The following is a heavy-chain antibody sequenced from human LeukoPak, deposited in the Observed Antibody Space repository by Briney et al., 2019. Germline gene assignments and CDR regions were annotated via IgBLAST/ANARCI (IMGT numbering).Heavy chain of an antibody. J-gene: IGHJ4*02. Sequence: ASVTVSCTASGYTLTSYYMHWVRQAPGQGLEWMGRINPSGGSTSYAQKFQGRVTMTRDTSTSTVYMELSSLRSEDTAVYYCATVASGSYSHFDYWGQGTLVTVSS. CDR3: ATVASGSYSHFDY. D-gene: IGHD1-26*01. V-gene: IGHV1-46*01. CDR2: INPSGGST. CDR1: GYTLTSYY.